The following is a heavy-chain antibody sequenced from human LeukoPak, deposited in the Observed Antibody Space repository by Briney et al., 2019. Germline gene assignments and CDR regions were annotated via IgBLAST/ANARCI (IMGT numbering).Heavy chain of an antibody. CDR1: GFTFSNYA. Sequence: PGGSLRLSCAASGFTFSNYAMSWVRQAPGKGLEWVSSINGRGGSTYYADSVKGRFTISRDNSKNTLYLQMNSLRAEDTAVYYCARDLRHSSGWSDYWGQGTLVTVSS. CDR2: INGRGGST. J-gene: IGHJ4*02. V-gene: IGHV3-23*01. D-gene: IGHD6-19*01. CDR3: ARDLRHSSGWSDY.